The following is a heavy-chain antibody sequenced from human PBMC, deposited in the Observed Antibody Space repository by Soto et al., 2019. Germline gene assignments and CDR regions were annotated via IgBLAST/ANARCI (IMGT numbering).Heavy chain of an antibody. CDR1: GFTVSSNY. J-gene: IGHJ3*02. CDR2: IYSGGST. D-gene: IGHD4-17*01. V-gene: IGHV3-66*01. Sequence: QPGGSLRLSCAASGFTVSSNYMSWVRQAPGKGLEWVSVIYSGGSTYYADSVKGRFTISRDNSKKTLYLQMNSLRAEDTAVYYCARSPYSGDYAFDIWRQGTMVTVSS. CDR3: ARSPYSGDYAFDI.